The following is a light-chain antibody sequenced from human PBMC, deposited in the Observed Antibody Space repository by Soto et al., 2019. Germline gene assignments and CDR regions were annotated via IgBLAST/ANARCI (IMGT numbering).Light chain of an antibody. CDR1: SSDVGGYNY. Sequence: QSALTQPASVSGSPGQSITISCTGTSSDVGGYNYVSWYQQHPGKAPKLMIYDVSNRPSGVSNRFSGSKSGNTASLTISGLQAEDEAAYYCSSYTSNSTLWVFGGGTKLTVL. CDR3: SSYTSNSTLWV. CDR2: DVS. J-gene: IGLJ3*02. V-gene: IGLV2-14*01.